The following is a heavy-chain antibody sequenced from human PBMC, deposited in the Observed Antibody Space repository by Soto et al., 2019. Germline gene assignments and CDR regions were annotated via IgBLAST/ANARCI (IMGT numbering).Heavy chain of an antibody. D-gene: IGHD2-8*01. CDR2: ISGSGGST. Sequence: PGGSLRLSCAASGFTFSSYAMSWVRQAPGKXLEWVSAISGSGGSTYYADSVKGRFTISRDNSKNTLYLQMNSLRAEDTAVYYCSKEKWGTDIVLMVYASTIDYWGQGTLVTVSS. J-gene: IGHJ4*02. CDR3: SKEKWGTDIVLMVYASTIDY. V-gene: IGHV3-23*01. CDR1: GFTFSSYA.